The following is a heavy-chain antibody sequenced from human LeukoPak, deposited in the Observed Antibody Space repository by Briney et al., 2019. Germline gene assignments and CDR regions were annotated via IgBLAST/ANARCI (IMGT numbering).Heavy chain of an antibody. V-gene: IGHV3-21*01. D-gene: IGHD6-13*01. J-gene: IGHJ5*02. CDR2: ISSSSSYI. Sequence: PGGSLRLSCAASGFTFSSYSMNRVRQAPGKGLEWVSSISSSSSYIYYADSVKGRFTISRDNAKNSLYLQMNSLRAEDTAVYYCARDSSSWHNWFDPWGQGTLVTVSS. CDR1: GFTFSSYS. CDR3: ARDSSSWHNWFDP.